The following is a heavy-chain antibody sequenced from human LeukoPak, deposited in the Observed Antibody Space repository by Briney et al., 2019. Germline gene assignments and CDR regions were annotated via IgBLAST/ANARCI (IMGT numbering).Heavy chain of an antibody. CDR2: INHSGST. CDR1: GGSFSGYY. Sequence: PSETLSLTCAVYGGSFSGYYWSWIRQPPGKGLEWVGEINHSGSTNYNPSLRSRVTISVDTSKNQFSLKLSSVTAADTAVYCCASDWGEGDWGQGTLVTVSS. J-gene: IGHJ4*02. D-gene: IGHD7-27*01. V-gene: IGHV4-34*01. CDR3: ASDWGEGD.